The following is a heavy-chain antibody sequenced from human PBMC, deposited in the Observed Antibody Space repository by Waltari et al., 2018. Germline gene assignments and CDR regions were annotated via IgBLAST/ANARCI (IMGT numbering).Heavy chain of an antibody. V-gene: IGHV1-18*01. D-gene: IGHD6-19*01. Sequence: QVQLVQSGAEVKKPGASVKVSCKASGYTFTSYGISWVRQAPGQGLEWMGWISAYNGNTNYAQKLQGRVTITADKSTSTAYMELSSLRSEDTAVYYCARARIAVAGTVSDAFDIWGQGTMVTVSS. CDR1: GYTFTSYG. CDR2: ISAYNGNT. J-gene: IGHJ3*02. CDR3: ARARIAVAGTVSDAFDI.